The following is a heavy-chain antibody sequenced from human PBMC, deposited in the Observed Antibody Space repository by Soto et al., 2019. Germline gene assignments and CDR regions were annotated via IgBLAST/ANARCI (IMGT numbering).Heavy chain of an antibody. J-gene: IGHJ4*02. V-gene: IGHV4-34*01. CDR2: INHSGST. CDR1: GGSFSGYY. D-gene: IGHD5-18*01. Sequence: QVQLQQWGAGLLKPSETLSLTCAVYGGSFSGYYWSWIRQPPGKGLEWIGEINHSGSTNYNPSLTRRVTISVDTSKNPSSLKLSSVTAADTAVYYCARGAGYSYGRFDYWGQGTLVTVSS. CDR3: ARGAGYSYGRFDY.